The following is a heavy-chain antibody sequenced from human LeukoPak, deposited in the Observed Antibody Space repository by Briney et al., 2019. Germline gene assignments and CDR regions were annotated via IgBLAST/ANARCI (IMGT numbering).Heavy chain of an antibody. CDR3: ARSGAVGANYYYYYMDV. J-gene: IGHJ6*03. CDR1: GGSISSYY. V-gene: IGHV4-59*08. CDR2: IYYSGST. Sequence: SETLSLTCTVSGGSISSYYWSWIRQPPGKGLEWIGYIYYSGSTNYNPSLKSRVTISVDTSKNQFSLKLSSVTAADTAVYYCARSGAVGANYYYYYMDVWGKGTTVTVSS. D-gene: IGHD1-26*01.